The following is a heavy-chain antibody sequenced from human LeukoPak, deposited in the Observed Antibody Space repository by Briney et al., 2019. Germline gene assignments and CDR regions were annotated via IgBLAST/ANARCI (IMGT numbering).Heavy chain of an antibody. J-gene: IGHJ5*01. Sequence: GVSLRLSCAASGFTFNSYAMTWVRQAPGKGLEWVSSISAGGSVTYYGDSVEGRFTISRDNSRNTLFLQLNSLRAEDTALYYCAKGAVVVAAQSWFDSWGQGTLVTVSS. V-gene: IGHV3-23*01. CDR1: GFTFNSYA. CDR2: ISAGGSVT. CDR3: AKGAVVVAAQSWFDS. D-gene: IGHD2-15*01.